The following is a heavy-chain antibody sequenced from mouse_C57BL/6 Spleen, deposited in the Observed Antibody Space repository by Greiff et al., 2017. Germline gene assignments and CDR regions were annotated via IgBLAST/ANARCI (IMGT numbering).Heavy chain of an antibody. CDR3: ATGTGTGYDYDY. J-gene: IGHJ2*01. V-gene: IGHV1-80*01. CDR2: IYPGDGDT. D-gene: IGHD4-1*01. CDR1: GYAFSSYW. Sequence: VQLQQSGAELVKPGASVKISCKASGYAFSSYWMNWVKQRPGKGLEWIGQIYPGDGDTNYNGKFKGKATLTADKSSSTAYMQLSSLTSEDSAVYFCATGTGTGYDYDYWGQGTTLTGSS.